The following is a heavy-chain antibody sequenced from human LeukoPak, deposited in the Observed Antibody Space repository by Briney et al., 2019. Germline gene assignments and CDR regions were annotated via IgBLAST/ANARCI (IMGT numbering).Heavy chain of an antibody. CDR3: ANYDKDYYDSSGYYPDY. Sequence: GGSLRLSCAASGLTFSSYAMSWVRQAPGKGLEWVSAISGSGGSTYYADSVKGRFTISRDNSKNTLYLQMNSLRAEDTAVYYCANYDKDYYDSSGYYPDYWGQGTLVTVSS. CDR2: ISGSGGST. CDR1: GLTFSSYA. D-gene: IGHD3-22*01. J-gene: IGHJ4*02. V-gene: IGHV3-23*01.